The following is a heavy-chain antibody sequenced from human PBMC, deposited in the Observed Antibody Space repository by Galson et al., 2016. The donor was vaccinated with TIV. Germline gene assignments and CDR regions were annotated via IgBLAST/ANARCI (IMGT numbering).Heavy chain of an antibody. J-gene: IGHJ4*02. CDR1: GGIFNNYA. CDR2: IDPTYGGT. V-gene: IGHV1-46*02. Sequence: SVKVSCKASGGIFNNYAISWVRQAPGQGLEWMGVIDPTYGGTTFAQKFQALVTMTRDTSTSTVYMEVSGLKSDDTAVYYCIRDLGRLRDFWGQGTLVTVSS. D-gene: IGHD7-27*01. CDR3: IRDLGRLRDF.